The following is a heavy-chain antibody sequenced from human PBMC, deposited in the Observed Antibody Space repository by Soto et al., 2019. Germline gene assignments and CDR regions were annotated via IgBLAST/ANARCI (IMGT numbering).Heavy chain of an antibody. CDR3: ARSLGDPEYYYYGMDV. CDR2: IDWDDDK. V-gene: IGHV2-70*11. D-gene: IGHD4-17*01. CDR1: GFSLSTSGMC. Sequence: SGPTLVNPTQTLTLTCTFSGFSLSTSGMCVSWIRQPPGKALEWLARIDWDDDKYYSTSLKTRLTISKDTSKNQVVLTMTNMDPVDTATYYCARSLGDPEYYYYGMDVWGQGTTVTVSS. J-gene: IGHJ6*02.